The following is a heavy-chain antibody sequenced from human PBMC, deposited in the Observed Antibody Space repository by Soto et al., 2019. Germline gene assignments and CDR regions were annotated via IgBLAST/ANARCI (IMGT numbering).Heavy chain of an antibody. V-gene: IGHV4-4*02. CDR2: IYHSGST. CDR1: GGSISSSNW. J-gene: IGHJ6*02. CDR3: ARGKAAGEDYYYYYGMDV. Sequence: SETLSLTCAVYGGSISSSNWWSWVRQPPGKGLEWIGEIYHSGSTNYNPSLKSRVTISVDKSKNQFSLKLSSVTAADTAVYYCARGKAAGEDYYYYYGMDVWGQGTTVTVSS. D-gene: IGHD6-13*01.